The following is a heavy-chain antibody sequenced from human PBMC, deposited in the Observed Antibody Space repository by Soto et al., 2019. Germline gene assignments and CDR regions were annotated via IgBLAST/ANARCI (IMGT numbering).Heavy chain of an antibody. CDR3: TTPLSGYSSGWFQTQIDY. J-gene: IGHJ4*02. CDR2: IKSKTDGGTT. V-gene: IGHV3-15*01. D-gene: IGHD6-19*01. Sequence: GGSLRLSCAASGFTFSNAWMSWVRQAPGKGLEWVGRIKSKTDGGTTDYAAPVKGRFTISRDDSKNTPYLQMNSLKTEDTAVYYCTTPLSGYSSGWFQTQIDYWGQGTLVTVSS. CDR1: GFTFSNAW.